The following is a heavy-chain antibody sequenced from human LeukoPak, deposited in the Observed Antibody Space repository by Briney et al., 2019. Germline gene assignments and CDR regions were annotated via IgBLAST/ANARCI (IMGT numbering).Heavy chain of an antibody. CDR3: AKDRGSGWYENWFHP. Sequence: GGSLRLSCTVSGFTVSSNSMSWVRQAPGKGLEWVSAISGSGGSTNYADSVKGRFTISRDNSKNTLYLQMNSLRAEDTAVYYCAKDRGSGWYENWFHPWGQGTLVTVSS. J-gene: IGHJ5*02. V-gene: IGHV3-23*01. CDR1: GFTVSSNS. D-gene: IGHD6-19*01. CDR2: ISGSGGST.